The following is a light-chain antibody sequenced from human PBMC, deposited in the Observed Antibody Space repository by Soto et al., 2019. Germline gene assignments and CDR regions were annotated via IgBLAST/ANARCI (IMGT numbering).Light chain of an antibody. V-gene: IGKV3-11*01. J-gene: IGKJ1*01. Sequence: EIVLTQSPATLSLSPGERATLSCRASQSVSRYLAWYQQKPGQAPRLLIYDASNRATGIPARFSGSGSGTDFTLTISRLDSEDFAVYYGPQSGTSRRFAEETKVEIK. CDR3: PQSGTSRR. CDR1: QSVSRY. CDR2: DAS.